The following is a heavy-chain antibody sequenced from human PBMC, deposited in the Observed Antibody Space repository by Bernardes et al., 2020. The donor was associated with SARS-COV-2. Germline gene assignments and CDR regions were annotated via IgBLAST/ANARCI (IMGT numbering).Heavy chain of an antibody. V-gene: IGHV3-72*01. J-gene: IGHJ4*01. D-gene: IGHD3-16*01. CDR2: SRNKPSGYST. Sequence: GGSLRLSCAASGFTFIDHDMDWVRQAPGKGLEWVSRSRNKPSGYSTEYAASVTGRFTISRDGSKSSLYLQMNSLKTEDTAVYYCAVWGRGSPSWGQGSLVTVSS. CDR1: GFTFIDHD. CDR3: AVWGRGSPS.